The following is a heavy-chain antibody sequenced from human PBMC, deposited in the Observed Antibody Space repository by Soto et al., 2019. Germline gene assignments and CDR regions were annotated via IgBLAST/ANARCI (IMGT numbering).Heavy chain of an antibody. CDR1: GFTFSNYA. CDR3: ARAYYDSSGYDAFDI. J-gene: IGHJ3*02. V-gene: IGHV3-33*01. Sequence: GGSLRLSCAASGFTFSNYAMHWVRQAPGKGLEWVAVIWYDGSNKYYADSVKGRFTISRDNSKNTLYLQMSSLRAEDTAVLYCARAYYDSSGYDAFDIWGQGTMVTVSS. CDR2: IWYDGSNK. D-gene: IGHD3-22*01.